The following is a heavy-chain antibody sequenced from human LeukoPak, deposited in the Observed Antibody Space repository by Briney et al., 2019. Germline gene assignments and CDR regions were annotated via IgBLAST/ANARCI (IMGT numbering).Heavy chain of an antibody. Sequence: PSETLSLTCTASGGSISSYYWSWIRQPPGKGLEWIGYIYYSGSTNYNPSLKSRVTISVDTSKNQFSLKLSSVTAADTAVYYCAKLNPMTLAGSSWYYSMDVWGHGTAVTVSS. V-gene: IGHV4-59*01. J-gene: IGHJ6*02. CDR3: AKLNPMTLAGSSWYYSMDV. CDR1: GGSISSYY. D-gene: IGHD3-10*01. CDR2: IYYSGST.